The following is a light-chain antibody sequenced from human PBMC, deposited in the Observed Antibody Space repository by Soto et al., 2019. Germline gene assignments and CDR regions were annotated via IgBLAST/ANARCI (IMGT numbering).Light chain of an antibody. V-gene: IGLV2-14*01. CDR1: SSDVGSYNY. CDR2: DVS. CDR3: SSYTSSSSYV. Sequence: QSALTQPASVSGSTGRSITISCTGSSSDVGSYNYVSWYQQHPGKAPKLMIYDVSNRPSGVSNRFSGSKSGNTASLTISGLQAEDESDYYCSSYTSSSSYVFGTGTKVTV. J-gene: IGLJ1*01.